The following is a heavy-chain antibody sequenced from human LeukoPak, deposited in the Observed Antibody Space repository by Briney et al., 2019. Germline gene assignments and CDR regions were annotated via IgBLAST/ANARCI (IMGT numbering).Heavy chain of an antibody. CDR1: GGSISSYY. CDR3: ARQGYGDYPLVDY. V-gene: IGHV4-39*01. CDR2: IYYSGST. D-gene: IGHD4-17*01. J-gene: IGHJ4*02. Sequence: PSETLSLTCTVSGGSISSYYWGWIRQPPGKGLEWIGSIYYSGSTYYNPSLKSRVTISVDTSKNQFSLKLSSVTAADTAVYYCARQGYGDYPLVDYWGQGTLVTVSS.